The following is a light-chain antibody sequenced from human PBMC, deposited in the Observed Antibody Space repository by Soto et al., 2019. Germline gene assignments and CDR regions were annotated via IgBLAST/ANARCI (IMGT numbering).Light chain of an antibody. CDR3: HRYNNWPLT. Sequence: EVVLTQSPATLSVSPGEGVTLSCRARQGIGATFAWYQHKPGQTPRLLIYDTSARATGVPARFSGSRSGPEFTLTINCLQSEDLAIYYCHRYNNWPLTFGGGTKVESK. CDR1: QGIGAT. CDR2: DTS. J-gene: IGKJ4*01. V-gene: IGKV3-15*01.